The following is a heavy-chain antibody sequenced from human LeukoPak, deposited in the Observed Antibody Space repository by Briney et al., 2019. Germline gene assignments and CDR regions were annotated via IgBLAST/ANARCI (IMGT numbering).Heavy chain of an antibody. V-gene: IGHV4-38-2*02. CDR3: ARDVSTVTTRWFDH. J-gene: IGHJ5*02. CDR1: GYSISSGYY. Sequence: SETLSLTCTVSGYSISSGYYWGWIRQPPGKGLEWIGSIYHSGSTYYNPSLKSRVTISVDTSKNQFSLKLSSVTAADTAVYYCARDVSTVTTRWFDHWGQGTLVTVSS. CDR2: IYHSGST. D-gene: IGHD4-17*01.